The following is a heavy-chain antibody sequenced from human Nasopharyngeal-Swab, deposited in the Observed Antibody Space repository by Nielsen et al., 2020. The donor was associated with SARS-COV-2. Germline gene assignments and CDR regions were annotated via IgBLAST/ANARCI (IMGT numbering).Heavy chain of an antibody. J-gene: IGHJ6*03. Sequence: GSLRLSCTVSGGSMTTYYWNWVRQPPGKGLECIGYIHNTEIISHHPSLKSRVTISVDTSKKQFSLKLRSVTAADTAVYYCARAFGAVRYYNYFYMDVWGKGTTVTVSS. CDR3: ARAFGAVRYYNYFYMDV. CDR1: GGSMTTYY. CDR2: IHNTEII. V-gene: IGHV4-59*01. D-gene: IGHD3-16*01.